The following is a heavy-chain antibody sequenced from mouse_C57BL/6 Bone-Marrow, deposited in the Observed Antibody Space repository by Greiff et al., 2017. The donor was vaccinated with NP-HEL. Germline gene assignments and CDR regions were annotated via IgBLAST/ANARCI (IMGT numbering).Heavy chain of an antibody. CDR1: GYTFTNYW. CDR3: ARGRSYYGTWYFDV. Sequence: QVQLQQSGAELVRPGPSVKMSCKASGYTFTNYWIGWAKQRPGHGLAWIGDIYPGGGYTNYNEKFKGKATLTADKSSSTAYMQFSSLTSEDSAIYYCARGRSYYGTWYFDVWGTGTTVTVSS. V-gene: IGHV1-63*01. J-gene: IGHJ1*03. CDR2: IYPGGGYT. D-gene: IGHD2-1*01.